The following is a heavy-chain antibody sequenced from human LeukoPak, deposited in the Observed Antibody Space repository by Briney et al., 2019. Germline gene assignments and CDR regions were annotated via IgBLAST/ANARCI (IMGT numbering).Heavy chain of an antibody. CDR1: GFTFGDYY. J-gene: IGHJ4*02. CDR2: ISSSGSTI. V-gene: IGHV3-11*01. D-gene: IGHD1-26*01. CDR3: TRTRGWGSYHSDY. Sequence: GGSLRLSCAASGFTFGDYYMSWIRQAPGKGLEWVSYISSSGSTIDYADSVQGRFTVSRDNAKNSLSLQMNSLRAEDTAVYYCTRTRGWGSYHSDYWGQGTLVTVSS.